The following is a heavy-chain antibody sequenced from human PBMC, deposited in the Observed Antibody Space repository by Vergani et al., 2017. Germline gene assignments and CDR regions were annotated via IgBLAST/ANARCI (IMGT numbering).Heavy chain of an antibody. D-gene: IGHD3-9*01. CDR1: GYTFSNYY. V-gene: IGHV1-46*03. J-gene: IGHJ4*02. CDR3: AIGDYGILAGYRY. Sequence: QVQVVQSGAEVKKSGASVKVSCKTSGYTFSNYYMHWVRQAPGQGLEWMGIINPSGGHKNYAQKFQGRVTMTRDTSTSTVYMELSSLRSEDTAIYYCAIGDYGILAGYRYWGQGTLVNGSA. CDR2: INPSGGHK.